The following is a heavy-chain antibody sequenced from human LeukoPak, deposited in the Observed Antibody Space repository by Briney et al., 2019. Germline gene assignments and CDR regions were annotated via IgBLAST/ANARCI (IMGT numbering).Heavy chain of an antibody. Sequence: GGSLRLSCAASGFTFSSYEMNWVRQAPGKGLEWVSYISSSGSTIYYADSVKGRFTISRDNAKNSLYLQMNSLRAEDTAVYYCARVGKTGSYYVYYYYYMDVWGKGTTVTVSS. CDR2: ISSSGSTI. V-gene: IGHV3-48*03. D-gene: IGHD1-26*01. J-gene: IGHJ6*03. CDR3: ARVGKTGSYYVYYYYYMDV. CDR1: GFTFSSYE.